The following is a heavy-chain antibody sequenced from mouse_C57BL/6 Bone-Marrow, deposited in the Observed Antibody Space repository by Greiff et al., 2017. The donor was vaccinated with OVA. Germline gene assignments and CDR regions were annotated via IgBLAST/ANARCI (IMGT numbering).Heavy chain of an antibody. J-gene: IGHJ2*01. CDR2: IDPCDSYT. Sequence: VQLQQPGAELVKPGASVKLSCKASGYTFTSYRMHWVKQRPGQGLEWIGEIDPCDSYTKYNQKFKGKATLTVDTSSSTAYMQLSSLTSEDSAVYYCARGYDGEAYEFDYWGKGTTLTVSS. D-gene: IGHD2-2*01. CDR1: GYTFTSYR. V-gene: IGHV1-50*01. CDR3: ARGYDGEAYEFDY.